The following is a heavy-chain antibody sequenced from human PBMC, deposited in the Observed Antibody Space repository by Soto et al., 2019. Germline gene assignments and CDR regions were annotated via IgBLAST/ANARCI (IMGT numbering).Heavy chain of an antibody. V-gene: IGHV3-23*01. D-gene: IGHD3-10*01. CDR3: AKQRAGYGSGSDTFYFDF. CDR1: GFTFSNYD. CDR2: ISSSGGII. Sequence: GGSLRLSCAASGFTFSNYDINWVRQAPGKGPEWISHISSSGGIIYYADSVRGRFTISRDNSKNTLFLQMSSLRAEDTALYYCAKQRAGYGSGSDTFYFDFWGQGTLVTVSS. J-gene: IGHJ4*02.